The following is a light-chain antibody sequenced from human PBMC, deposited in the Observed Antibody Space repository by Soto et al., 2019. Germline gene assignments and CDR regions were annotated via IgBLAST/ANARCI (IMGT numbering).Light chain of an antibody. CDR1: SSNIGSND. J-gene: IGLJ3*02. CDR2: ANH. CDR3: ASRDDSLNGHV. V-gene: IGLV1-44*01. Sequence: QSVLTQPPSASGTPGQRVNISCSGSSSNIGSNDVYWYQHFPGMAPKLLIYANHKRPSGVSDRFSGFKSGTSASLAISGLQSEDEANYYCASRDDSLNGHVFGGGTKVTVL.